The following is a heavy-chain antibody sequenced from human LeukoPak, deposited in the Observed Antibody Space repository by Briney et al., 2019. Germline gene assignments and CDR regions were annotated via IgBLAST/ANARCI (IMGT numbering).Heavy chain of an antibody. CDR2: INHSGST. Sequence: SETLSLTCAVYGGSFSGYYWSWIRQPPGKGLEWIGEINHSGSTNYNPSLKSRVTISVDTSKNQFSLKLSSVTAADTAVYYCARGLGYSSGWYPVNWFDPWGQGTLVIVSP. CDR3: ARGLGYSSGWYPVNWFDP. J-gene: IGHJ5*02. D-gene: IGHD6-19*01. V-gene: IGHV4-34*01. CDR1: GGSFSGYY.